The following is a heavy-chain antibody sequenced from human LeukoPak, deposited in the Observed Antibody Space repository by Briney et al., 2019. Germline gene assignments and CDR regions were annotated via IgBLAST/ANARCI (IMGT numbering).Heavy chain of an antibody. CDR1: GFSLSSQW. V-gene: IGHV3-7*01. CDR2: IKEDGRQK. J-gene: IGHJ5*02. D-gene: IGHD3-16*01. Sequence: GGSLRLSCAASGFSLSSQWMSWVRQAPGKGPEWVANIKEDGRQKSYVDSVKGRFTISRDNAKNSLYLQMNSLRAEDTAVYYCARAFSWGQGTLVTVSS. CDR3: ARAFS.